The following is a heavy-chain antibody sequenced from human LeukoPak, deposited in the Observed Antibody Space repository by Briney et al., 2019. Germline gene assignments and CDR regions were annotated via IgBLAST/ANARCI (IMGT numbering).Heavy chain of an antibody. V-gene: IGHV3-53*04. CDR3: ARDLRSCSGSNCYEYKWFDP. D-gene: IGHD2-15*01. CDR2: IYSGGST. Sequence: GGSLRLSCGASGFTVNSNYMSWVRQAPGKGLEWVAFIYSGGSTYYADSVRGRFTISRHNSNNTLYLQVSSLRPEDTAVYYCARDLRSCSGSNCYEYKWFDPWGQGTLVTVSS. J-gene: IGHJ5*02. CDR1: GFTVNSNY.